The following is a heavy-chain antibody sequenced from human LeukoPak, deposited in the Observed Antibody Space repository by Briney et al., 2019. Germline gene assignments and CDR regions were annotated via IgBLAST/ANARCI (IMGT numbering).Heavy chain of an antibody. Sequence: GGSLRLSCAASGFTFSNYAMSWVRQAPGKGLEGVSGISGGGGSTYYADSVKGRLTISRDNSKNTLYLRMDSLRAEDTAVYYCAKVGIRISLIVVVFTTADDWYFDLWGRGTLVTVSS. J-gene: IGHJ2*01. CDR3: AKVGIRISLIVVVFTTADDWYFDL. CDR1: GFTFSNYA. D-gene: IGHD3-22*01. CDR2: ISGGGGST. V-gene: IGHV3-23*01.